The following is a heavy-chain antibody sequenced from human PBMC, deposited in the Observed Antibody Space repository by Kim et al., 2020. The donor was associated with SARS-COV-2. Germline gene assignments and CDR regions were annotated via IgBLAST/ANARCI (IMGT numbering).Heavy chain of an antibody. V-gene: IGHV6-1*01. Sequence: VKSRITISPDTCKNQFSLQLNSVTPEDTAVYYCTREYCSSTSCYAGPFDYWGQGTLVTVSS. D-gene: IGHD2-2*01. CDR3: TREYCSSTSCYAGPFDY. J-gene: IGHJ4*02.